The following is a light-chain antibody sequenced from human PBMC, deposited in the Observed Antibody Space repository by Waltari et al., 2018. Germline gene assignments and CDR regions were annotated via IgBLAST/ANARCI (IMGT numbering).Light chain of an antibody. V-gene: IGLV2-11*01. Sequence: QSALTQPRSVSGSPGQYVTISLPGTSRDVCAYNYVSWYQQHPGKAPNLLIYDVTKRPSGVPNRFSGSKSGNTASLTISGLQAEDEADYYCCSYAGNYTWVFGGGTKLTVL. CDR1: SRDVCAYNY. CDR3: CSYAGNYTWV. CDR2: DVT. J-gene: IGLJ3*02.